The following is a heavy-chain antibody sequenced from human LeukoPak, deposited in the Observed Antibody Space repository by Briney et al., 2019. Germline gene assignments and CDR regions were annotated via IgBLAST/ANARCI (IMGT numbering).Heavy chain of an antibody. Sequence: GGSLRLSCAASGFTFSSYGMSWVRQAPGKGLEWVSGISGSGGSTYYADSVKGRFTISRDNAKNSLYLQMNSLRAEDTAVYYCAREGMEIRGFDLWGRGTLVTVSS. CDR2: ISGSGGST. V-gene: IGHV3-23*01. D-gene: IGHD3-10*01. CDR1: GFTFSSYG. J-gene: IGHJ2*01. CDR3: AREGMEIRGFDL.